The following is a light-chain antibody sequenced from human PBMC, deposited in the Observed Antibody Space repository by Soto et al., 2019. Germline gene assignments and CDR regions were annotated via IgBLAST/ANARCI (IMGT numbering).Light chain of an antibody. CDR2: GVS. CDR1: QSVSSK. J-gene: IGKJ2*01. Sequence: EIVMTQSPATLSLSPGERATLSCRASQSVSSKLAWFQQKPGQAPSLLIYGVSTRATGVPVRFSGSGSGTDFTLTISSLQAEDFAVYYCQQYNNWPHTFGEGTKLDI. V-gene: IGKV3-15*01. CDR3: QQYNNWPHT.